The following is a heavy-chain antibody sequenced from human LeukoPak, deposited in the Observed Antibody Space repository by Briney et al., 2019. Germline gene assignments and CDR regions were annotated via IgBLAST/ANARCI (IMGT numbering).Heavy chain of an antibody. CDR1: GFTFSSYG. Sequence: PGGSLRLSCAASGFTFSSYGMHWVRQAPGKGLEWVAFIRYDGSNKYYADSVKGRFTISRDNTKNTLYLQMNSLRAEDTAVYYCAKDVLLWFGEPYDYWGQGTLVTVSS. CDR2: IRYDGSNK. V-gene: IGHV3-30*02. J-gene: IGHJ4*02. CDR3: AKDVLLWFGEPYDY. D-gene: IGHD3-10*01.